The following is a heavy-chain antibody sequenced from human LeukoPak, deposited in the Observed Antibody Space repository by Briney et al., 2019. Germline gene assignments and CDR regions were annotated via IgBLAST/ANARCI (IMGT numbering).Heavy chain of an antibody. Sequence: ASVKVSCKASGYTFSSFGISWVRQAPGQGLKCMGWISTYNGDTNYVQKLQDRVRMTTDASTNTAYLELRSLSSDDTAVYYCARGSPLSYSGNPPRAFDTWGQGTTVIVSS. CDR1: GYTFSSFG. CDR3: ARGSPLSYSGNPPRAFDT. D-gene: IGHD4-23*01. CDR2: ISTYNGDT. V-gene: IGHV1-18*01. J-gene: IGHJ3*02.